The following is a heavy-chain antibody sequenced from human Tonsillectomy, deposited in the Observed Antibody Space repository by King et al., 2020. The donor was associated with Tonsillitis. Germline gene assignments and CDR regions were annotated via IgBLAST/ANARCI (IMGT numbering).Heavy chain of an antibody. CDR2: IIPIFGTA. D-gene: IGHD3-10*01. J-gene: IGHJ6*02. CDR1: GGTFSSYA. Sequence: QLVQSGAEVKKPGSSVKVSCKASGGTFSSYALSWVRQAPGQGLEWMGGIIPIFGTANYAQKFQGRVTITADESTNTVYMELSSLRSEDTAVYYCADGEVRGRLSPYYYGMDVWGQGTTVTVSS. V-gene: IGHV1-69*01. CDR3: ADGEVRGRLSPYYYGMDV.